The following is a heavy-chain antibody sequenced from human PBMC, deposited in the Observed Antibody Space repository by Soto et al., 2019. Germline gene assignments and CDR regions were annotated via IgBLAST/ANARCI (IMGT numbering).Heavy chain of an antibody. CDR3: ARDECSGGSCYSSYYYYGMDV. Sequence: QVQLVQSGAEVKKPGSSVKVSCKASGGTFSSYAISWVRQAPGQGLEWMGGIIPIFGTANYAQKFQGRVTIAADESTXXAXMXQSSLRVEDTAVYYCARDECSGGSCYSSYYYYGMDVWGQGPTVTVSS. V-gene: IGHV1-69*12. CDR1: GGTFSSYA. CDR2: IIPIFGTA. J-gene: IGHJ6*02. D-gene: IGHD2-15*01.